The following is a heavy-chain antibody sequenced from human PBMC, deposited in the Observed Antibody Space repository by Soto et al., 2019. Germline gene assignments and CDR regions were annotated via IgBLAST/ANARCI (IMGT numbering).Heavy chain of an antibody. J-gene: IGHJ6*02. Sequence: ASVKVSCKASGYTFTSYDINWVRQATGQGLEWMGWMNPNSGNTGYAQKFQGRVTMTRNTSISTAYMELSSLRSEDTAVYYCAGRGGSWYEHYYYGMDVWGQGTTVTVSS. CDR1: GYTFTSYD. D-gene: IGHD6-13*01. CDR2: MNPNSGNT. V-gene: IGHV1-8*01. CDR3: AGRGGSWYEHYYYGMDV.